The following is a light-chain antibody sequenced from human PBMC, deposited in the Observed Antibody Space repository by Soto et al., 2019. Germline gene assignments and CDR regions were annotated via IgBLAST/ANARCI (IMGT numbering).Light chain of an antibody. V-gene: IGKV1-5*01. CDR1: QSISVW. CDR2: DAS. CDR3: QQYNSYSIT. Sequence: DIQMTQSPSSLSASVGDRVTITCRASQSISVWLAWYQQKPGKAPKLLIFDASTLQSGVPSRFSGSGSGTESTLTISSLQPDDFATYYCQQYNSYSITFGQGTRLEI. J-gene: IGKJ5*01.